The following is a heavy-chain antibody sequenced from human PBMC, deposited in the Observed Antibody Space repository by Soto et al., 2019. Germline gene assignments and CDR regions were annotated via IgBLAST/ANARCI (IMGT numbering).Heavy chain of an antibody. J-gene: IGHJ4*02. Sequence: SIRLSCSASGFTFSIYAMHWVRQAPGKGLEYVSSISINGGSTHYADSVKGRFTISRDNSKNTQYLQMSSLRADDTALYYCVKGEYYYDSSGYYPFDYWGQGTLVTVSS. CDR3: VKGEYYYDSSGYYPFDY. CDR1: GFTFSIYA. CDR2: ISINGGST. D-gene: IGHD3-22*01. V-gene: IGHV3-64D*06.